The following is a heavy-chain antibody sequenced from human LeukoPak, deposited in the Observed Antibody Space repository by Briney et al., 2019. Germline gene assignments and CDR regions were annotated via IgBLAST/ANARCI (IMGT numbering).Heavy chain of an antibody. J-gene: IGHJ4*02. CDR3: VRHRSDSGSSPIAF. CDR1: GYTFTSYF. V-gene: IGHV5-51*01. D-gene: IGHD6-6*01. Sequence: GESLKISCKGSGYTFTSYFIGWVRPVPAQGLEWVAIIRPGDSDTRYSPSFRGQVTVSADRSINTAYLQWSSPKASDTAMYYCVRHRSDSGSSPIAFWGQGTLVTVSS. CDR2: IRPGDSDT.